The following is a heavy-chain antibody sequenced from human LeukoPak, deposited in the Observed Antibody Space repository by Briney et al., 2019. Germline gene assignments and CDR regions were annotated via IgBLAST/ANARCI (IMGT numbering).Heavy chain of an antibody. CDR3: ARSGVGSAPPFDY. CDR2: ISSSSSSK. Sequence: PGGSLRLSCAASGFTFSSYSMNWVRQAPGKGLEWVSYISSSSSSKYYADSVKGRFTISRDNAKNSLYLQMNSLRAEDTAVYYCARSGVGSAPPFDYWGQGTLVTVSS. V-gene: IGHV3-48*04. J-gene: IGHJ4*02. D-gene: IGHD1-26*01. CDR1: GFTFSSYS.